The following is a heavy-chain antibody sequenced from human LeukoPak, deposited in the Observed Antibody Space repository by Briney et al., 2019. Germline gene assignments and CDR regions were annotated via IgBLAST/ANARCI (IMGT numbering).Heavy chain of an antibody. Sequence: ASVKVSCKASGYTFTSYDINWVRQATGRGLEWMGWMNPNSGNTGYAQKFQGRVTMTRNTSISTAYMELSSLRSEDTAVYYCARGKKSYYDFWSGYYTDGYGMDVWGQGTTVTVPS. CDR1: GYTFTSYD. D-gene: IGHD3-3*01. J-gene: IGHJ6*02. CDR2: MNPNSGNT. V-gene: IGHV1-8*01. CDR3: ARGKKSYYDFWSGYYTDGYGMDV.